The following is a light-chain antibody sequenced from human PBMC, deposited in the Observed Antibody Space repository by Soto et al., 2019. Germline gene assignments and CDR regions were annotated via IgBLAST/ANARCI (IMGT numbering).Light chain of an antibody. CDR3: QQYNSYSGR. J-gene: IGKJ1*01. CDR1: QSISSW. V-gene: IGKV1-5*03. Sequence: DIQMTQSPSTLSASVGDRVTITCRASQSISSWLAWYQQKPGKAPKLLIYKASSLESGVPSRFSSSGSGIEFTLTISSLQPDDFATYCCQQYNSYSGRFGQGTKVEIK. CDR2: KAS.